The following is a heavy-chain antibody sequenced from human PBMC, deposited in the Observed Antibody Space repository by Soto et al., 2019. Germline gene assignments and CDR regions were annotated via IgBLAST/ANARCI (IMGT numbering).Heavy chain of an antibody. Sequence: EGSLRLSCAASGFTFSSYAMSWVRQAPGKGLEWVSAISGSGGSTYYADSVKGRFTVSRDNSKNILYLQMNSLRPEDTAMYYCAKEGSPKVSRLDDFWGQGTLVTVYS. V-gene: IGHV3-23*01. CDR2: ISGSGGST. CDR1: GFTFSSYA. J-gene: IGHJ1*01. CDR3: AKEGSPKVSRLDDF. D-gene: IGHD3-16*01.